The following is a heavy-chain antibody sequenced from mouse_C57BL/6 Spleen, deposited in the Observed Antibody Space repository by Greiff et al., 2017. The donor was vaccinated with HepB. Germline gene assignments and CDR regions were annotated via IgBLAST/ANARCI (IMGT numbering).Heavy chain of an antibody. CDR1: GYAFSSSW. Sequence: VQLQQSGPELVKPGASVKISCKASGYAFSSSWMNWVKQRPGKGLEWIGRIYPGDGDTNYNGKFKGKATLTADKSSSTAYMQLSSLTSEDSAVYFGAKGGYSRAMDYWGQGTSVTVSS. J-gene: IGHJ4*01. CDR2: IYPGDGDT. V-gene: IGHV1-82*01. CDR3: AKGGYSRAMDY. D-gene: IGHD2-12*01.